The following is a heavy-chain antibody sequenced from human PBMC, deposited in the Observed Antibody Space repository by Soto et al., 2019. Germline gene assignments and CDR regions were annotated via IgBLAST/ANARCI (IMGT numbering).Heavy chain of an antibody. CDR2: INHSGSP. J-gene: IGHJ3*02. CDR1: GGSFSIYY. Sequence: SETLSLTCAVYGGSFSIYYWTWVRQPPGKRLEWIGEINHSGSPNYNPSLKSRITISVDTSKNQFSLKLNSVTAADTAVYYCARTNAFDIWGQGTMVTVSS. V-gene: IGHV4-34*01. CDR3: ARTNAFDI.